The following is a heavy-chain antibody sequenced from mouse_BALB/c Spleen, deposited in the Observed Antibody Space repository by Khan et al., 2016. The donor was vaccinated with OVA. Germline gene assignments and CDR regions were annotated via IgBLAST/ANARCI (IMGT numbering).Heavy chain of an antibody. J-gene: IGHJ2*01. CDR1: GFTFTSYG. Sequence: VPLVASGGGLVQSGGSRKLSCAASGFTFTSYGMHWIRQAPEKGLEWVAYISSDSNTIYYADTVKGRFTISRDNPKNTLFLQMTSLRSGDTAMYFCATSYFYGYYFDYWGQGTTLPVSS. D-gene: IGHD1-1*01. CDR3: ATSYFYGYYFDY. CDR2: ISSDSNTI. V-gene: IGHV5-17*02.